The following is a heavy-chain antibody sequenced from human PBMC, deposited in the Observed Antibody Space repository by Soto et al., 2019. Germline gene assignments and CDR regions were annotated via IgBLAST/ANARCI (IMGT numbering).Heavy chain of an antibody. J-gene: IGHJ4*02. D-gene: IGHD1-1*01. CDR1: GFNFGRYW. V-gene: IGHV3-74*01. Sequence: PGGSLRLSCVASGFNFGRYWMHWIRQAPGKGLVWVSRIDIDGSITTYADSVAGRFTISRDSAKKTLYLQMNSLTAEDSALYFCVRGNPLNDCWGQGTLVTLSS. CDR2: IDIDGSIT. CDR3: VRGNPLNDC.